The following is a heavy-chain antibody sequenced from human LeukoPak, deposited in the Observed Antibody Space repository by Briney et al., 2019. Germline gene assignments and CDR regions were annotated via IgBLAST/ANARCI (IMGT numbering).Heavy chain of an antibody. D-gene: IGHD3-10*01. J-gene: IGHJ5*02. CDR1: GFTFSSYA. CDR3: AKERLRTRGVIIATNWFDP. Sequence: GGSLRLSCAASGFTFSSYAMSWVRQAPGKGLEWVSAISGSGGSTYYADSVKGRFTISRDNSKNTLYLQMNSLRAEDTAVYYCAKERLRTRGVIIATNWFDPWGQGTLVTVSS. V-gene: IGHV3-23*01. CDR2: ISGSGGST.